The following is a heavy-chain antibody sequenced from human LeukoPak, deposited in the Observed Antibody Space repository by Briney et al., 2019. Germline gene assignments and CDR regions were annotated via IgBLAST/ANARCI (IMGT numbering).Heavy chain of an antibody. Sequence: SVKVSCKAFGGNFNSYTVNWVRQAPGQGLEWMGGILPLFNAADYAQKFRGRVTISADESTSTAYMEVSSLTSEDTAVYYCARQFDWGSAWGQGTLVTVSS. CDR1: GGNFNSYT. CDR2: ILPLFNAA. V-gene: IGHV1-69*13. CDR3: ARQFDWGSA. J-gene: IGHJ5*02. D-gene: IGHD3-9*01.